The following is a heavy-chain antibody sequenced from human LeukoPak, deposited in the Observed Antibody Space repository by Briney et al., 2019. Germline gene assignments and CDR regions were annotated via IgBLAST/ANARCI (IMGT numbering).Heavy chain of an antibody. CDR1: GFTFSSYA. D-gene: IGHD3-3*01. V-gene: IGHV3-23*01. CDR3: AKDPLLPRITIFGVVIGGENWFDP. CDR2: ISGSGGST. Sequence: PGGSLRLSCAASGFTFSSYAMSWVRQAPGKGLEWVSAISGSGGSTYYADSVKGRFTISRDNSKNTLYLQMNSLRAEDTAVYYCAKDPLLPRITIFGVVIGGENWFDPWGQGTLVTVSS. J-gene: IGHJ5*02.